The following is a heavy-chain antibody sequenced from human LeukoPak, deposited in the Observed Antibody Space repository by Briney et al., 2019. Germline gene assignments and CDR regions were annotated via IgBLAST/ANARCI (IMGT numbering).Heavy chain of an antibody. D-gene: IGHD3-16*01. J-gene: IGHJ4*02. V-gene: IGHV3-9*01. CDR1: GFTFDDYA. CDR2: ISWNSGSI. CDR3: AKGRMTTLDY. Sequence: TGGSLRLSCAASGFTFDDYAMHWVRQAPGKGLEWVSGISWNSGSIGYADSAKGRFTISRDNAKNSLYLQMNSLRAEDTALYYCAKGRMTTLDYWGQGTLVTVSS.